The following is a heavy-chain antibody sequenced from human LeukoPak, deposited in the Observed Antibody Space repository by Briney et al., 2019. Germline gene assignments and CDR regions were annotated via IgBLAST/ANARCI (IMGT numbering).Heavy chain of an antibody. CDR3: AREGWLHPEYYFDY. D-gene: IGHD5-24*01. V-gene: IGHV3-7*01. Sequence: GGSLRLSCAASGFTFSSYWMSWVRQAPGKGLEWVANIKQDGSEKYYVDSVKGRFTISRDNAKNSLYLQMNSLRAEDTAVYYCAREGWLHPEYYFDYWGQGTLVTVSS. CDR1: GFTFSSYW. J-gene: IGHJ4*02. CDR2: IKQDGSEK.